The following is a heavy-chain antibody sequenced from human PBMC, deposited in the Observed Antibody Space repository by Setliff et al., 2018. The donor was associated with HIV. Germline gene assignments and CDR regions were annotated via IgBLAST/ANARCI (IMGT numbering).Heavy chain of an antibody. CDR1: GGSISSGPYY. J-gene: IGHJ4*02. CDR3: TSAFADYAYWYFDY. Sequence: ETLSLTCTVSGGSISSGPYYWGWIRQPPGKGLEWVSVIYSGGNTYYTDSVKGRFTISRDNSKNTLSLQMNSLGAEDTAVYYCTSAFADYAYWYFDYWGQGTLVTVSS. D-gene: IGHD2-8*02. CDR2: IYSGGNT. V-gene: IGHV3-53*03.